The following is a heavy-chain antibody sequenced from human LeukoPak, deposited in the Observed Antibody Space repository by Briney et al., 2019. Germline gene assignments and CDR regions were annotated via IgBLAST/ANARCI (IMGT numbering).Heavy chain of an antibody. CDR2: IYASGTT. V-gene: IGHV4-4*07. Sequence: KTSETLSLTCTVSGGSVNNYYWSWVRQPAGKGLEWIGRIYASGTTRYNPSLQSRVTMSVDMSKNQFSLKLTSVTAADTAVYFCARGLAAAYDYNWLDPWGQGILVTVSS. CDR3: ARGLAAAYDYNWLDP. J-gene: IGHJ5*02. D-gene: IGHD5-12*01. CDR1: GGSVNNYY.